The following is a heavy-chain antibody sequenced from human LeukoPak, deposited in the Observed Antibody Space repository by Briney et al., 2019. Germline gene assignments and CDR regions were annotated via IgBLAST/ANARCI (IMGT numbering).Heavy chain of an antibody. D-gene: IGHD3/OR15-3a*01. CDR3: ARGGTGYYNFDY. CDR2: IYYTGST. J-gene: IGHJ4*02. Sequence: SETLSLTCTVSGGSISTYYWSWIRQPPGKGLEWIGFIYYTGSTNYNPSLKSRATISVDTSKNQFSLKVSSVTAADTAVHYCARGGTGYYNFDYWGQGTLVTVSS. CDR1: GGSISTYY. V-gene: IGHV4-59*01.